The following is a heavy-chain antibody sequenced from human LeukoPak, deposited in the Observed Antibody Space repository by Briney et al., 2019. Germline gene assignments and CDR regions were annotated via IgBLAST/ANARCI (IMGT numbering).Heavy chain of an antibody. CDR1: NGSFSGYY. V-gene: IGHV4-34*01. J-gene: IGHJ6*03. CDR2: INHSGST. D-gene: IGHD2-15*01. CDR3: ASCSGGGYYYYYMDV. Sequence: SETLSLTCAVYNGSFSGYYWNWIRQPPGKGLEWIGEINHSGSTNYNPSLKSRVTISVDTSKNQFSLKLSSVTAADTAVYYCASCSGGGYYYYYMDVWGKGTTVTVSS.